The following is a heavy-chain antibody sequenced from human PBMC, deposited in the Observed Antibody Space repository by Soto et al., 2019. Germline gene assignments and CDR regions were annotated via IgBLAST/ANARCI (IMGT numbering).Heavy chain of an antibody. CDR3: ARRIIAAAGGFDP. CDR1: GGSISSSSYY. CDR2: IYYSGST. Sequence: PSETLSLTCTVSGGSISSSSYYWGWIRQPPGKGLEWIGSIYYSGSTYYNPSLKSRVTISVDTSKNQFSLKLSSVTAADTAVYYCARRIIAAAGGFDPWGQGTLATVSS. V-gene: IGHV4-39*01. D-gene: IGHD6-13*01. J-gene: IGHJ5*02.